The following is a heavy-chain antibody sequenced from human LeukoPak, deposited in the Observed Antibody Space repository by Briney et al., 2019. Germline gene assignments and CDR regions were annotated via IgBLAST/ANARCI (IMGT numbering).Heavy chain of an antibody. J-gene: IGHJ4*02. CDR3: ARGPYAWGYIDY. CDR2: FYTSGST. V-gene: IGHV4-39*07. Sequence: PSETLSLTCTVSGGSISSSSYYWGWIRQPPGKGLEWIGRFYTSGSTNYNPSLKSRVTISVDTSKNQFSLKLSSVTAADTAVYYCARGPYAWGYIDYWGQGTLVAVSS. CDR1: GGSISSSSYY. D-gene: IGHD7-27*01.